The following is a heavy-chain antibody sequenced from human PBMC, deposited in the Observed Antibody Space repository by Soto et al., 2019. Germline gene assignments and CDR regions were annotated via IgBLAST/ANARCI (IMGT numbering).Heavy chain of an antibody. CDR1: GFTFSEYG. Sequence: GGSLRLSCAASGFTFSEYGIHWVRQAPGKGLGWVAITSYDGRHTSYVDSVKGRFTISRDNSGNTAFLEMNRLRVEDTAVYYCAKTRNSVINYNYYDNMDVWGQGTTVTVSS. V-gene: IGHV3-30*18. CDR3: AKTRNSVINYNYYDNMDV. D-gene: IGHD3-10*01. J-gene: IGHJ6*02. CDR2: TSYDGRHT.